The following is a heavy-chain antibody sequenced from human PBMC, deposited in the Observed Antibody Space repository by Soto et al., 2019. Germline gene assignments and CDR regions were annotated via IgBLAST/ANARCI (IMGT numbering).Heavy chain of an antibody. J-gene: IGHJ6*02. V-gene: IGHV4-31*03. D-gene: IGHD3-10*01. CDR3: ARVISWGGYYYGMDV. Sequence: PSETKCLTCSVAGGSSSGGGDYWSWIRQHPGKGLEWIGYIYYSGSTYYNPSLKSRVTISVDTSKNQFSLKLSSVTAADTAVYYCARVISWGGYYYGMDVWGQGTTVTVSS. CDR1: GGSSSGGGDY. CDR2: IYYSGST.